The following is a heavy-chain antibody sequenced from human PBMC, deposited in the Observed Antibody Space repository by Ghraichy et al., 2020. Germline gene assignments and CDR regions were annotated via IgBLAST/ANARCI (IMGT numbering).Heavy chain of an antibody. Sequence: GGSLRLSCAASGFTFSSYGMHWVRQAPGKGLEWVAVISYDGSNKYYADSVKGRFTISRDNSKNTLYLQMNSLRAEDTAVYYCAKDLERYCSSTSCNPPYYYYGMDVWGQGTTVTVSS. CDR2: ISYDGSNK. D-gene: IGHD2-2*01. J-gene: IGHJ6*02. CDR1: GFTFSSYG. V-gene: IGHV3-30*18. CDR3: AKDLERYCSSTSCNPPYYYYGMDV.